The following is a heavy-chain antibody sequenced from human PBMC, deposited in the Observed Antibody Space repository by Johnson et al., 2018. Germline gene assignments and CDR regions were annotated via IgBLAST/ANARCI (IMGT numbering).Heavy chain of an antibody. V-gene: IGHV3-9*01. Sequence: VQLQESGGGLVQXGRSXRLXCAASGFTFDDFVMHWVRQPPGKGLEWVSGISWNSGRVAYAESVKGRFTISRDNAKKSLYLQMNSLTPEDTAVYYCAKDPSHSSYFYYMDVWGQGTTVTVSS. CDR1: GFTFDDFV. CDR2: ISWNSGRV. CDR3: AKDPSHSSYFYYMDV. J-gene: IGHJ6*03.